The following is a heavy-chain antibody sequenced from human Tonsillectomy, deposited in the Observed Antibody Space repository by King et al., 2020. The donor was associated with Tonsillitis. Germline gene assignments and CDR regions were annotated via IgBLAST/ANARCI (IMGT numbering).Heavy chain of an antibody. Sequence: QVQLQQWGAGLLKPSETLSLTCAVYGGSFSGNYWSWIRQPPGKGLEWIGEINHSGSTNYNPSLKSRVTISVDTSKNQFSLKLRSVTAADTAVYYCARVSYCGSDCYPFDPWGQGTLVTVSS. D-gene: IGHD2-21*02. V-gene: IGHV4-34*01. CDR1: GGSFSGNY. CDR2: INHSGST. CDR3: ARVSYCGSDCYPFDP. J-gene: IGHJ5*02.